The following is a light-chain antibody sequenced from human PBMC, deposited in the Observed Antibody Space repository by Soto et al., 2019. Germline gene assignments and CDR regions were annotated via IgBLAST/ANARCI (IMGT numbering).Light chain of an antibody. V-gene: IGKV1-5*03. J-gene: IGKJ2*01. CDR2: KAS. Sequence: DIQMTQSPSTLSASVGDRVTITCRASQSISSWLARYQQKPGKAPKLLIYKASSLESGAPSRFSGSGSGTEFTLTISSLQPDDFATYYCQQYNSYRYTFGQGTKVDIK. CDR3: QQYNSYRYT. CDR1: QSISSW.